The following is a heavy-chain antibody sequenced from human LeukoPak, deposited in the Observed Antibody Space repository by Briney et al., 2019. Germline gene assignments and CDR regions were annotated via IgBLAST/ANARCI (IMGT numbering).Heavy chain of an antibody. V-gene: IGHV3-30*18. Sequence: GGSLRLSCAASGFTFSSYGMHWVRQAPGKGLEWVAVISYDGSNKYYADSVKGRFTISRDNSKNTLYLQMNSLRAEDTAVYYCAKDRGYCSGGSCYYFDYWGQGTLVTVAS. D-gene: IGHD2-15*01. CDR1: GFTFSSYG. J-gene: IGHJ4*02. CDR3: AKDRGYCSGGSCYYFDY. CDR2: ISYDGSNK.